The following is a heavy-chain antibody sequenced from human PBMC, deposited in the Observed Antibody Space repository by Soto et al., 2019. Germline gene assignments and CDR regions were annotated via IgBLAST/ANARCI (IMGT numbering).Heavy chain of an antibody. V-gene: IGHV1-2*02. CDR2: INPNSGGT. CDR3: ARGDEWEPPSPIDY. J-gene: IGHJ4*02. CDR1: GYTFTGYY. Sequence: ASVKVSCKASGYTFTGYYMHWVRQAPGQGLEWMGWINPNSGGTNYAQKFQGRVTTTRDTSISTAYMELSRLRSDDTAVYYCARGDEWEPPSPIDYWGQGTLVTVSS. D-gene: IGHD1-26*01.